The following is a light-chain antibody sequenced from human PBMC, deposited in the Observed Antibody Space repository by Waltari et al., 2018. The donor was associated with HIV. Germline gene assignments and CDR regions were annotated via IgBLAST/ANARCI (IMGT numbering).Light chain of an antibody. CDR1: SSNIGNNY. Sequence: QSVLTQPPSVSAAPGQKVTISCSGSSSNIGNNYVSWYQQLPGTAPKLLIYDDNERPSGIPDRFSGSKSGTSATLGITGLQAVDEADYYCGTWDSSLSAVVFGTVTKVTVL. J-gene: IGLJ1*01. V-gene: IGLV1-51*01. CDR2: DDN. CDR3: GTWDSSLSAVV.